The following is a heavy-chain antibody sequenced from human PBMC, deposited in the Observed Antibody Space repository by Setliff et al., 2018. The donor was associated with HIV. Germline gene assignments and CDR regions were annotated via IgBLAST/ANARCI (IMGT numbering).Heavy chain of an antibody. D-gene: IGHD6-19*01. CDR2: IYYSGST. Sequence: SETLSLTCTVSGGSISTSNWWGWIRQTPGKGLEWIGYIYYSGSTNYNPSLKSRVTISVDTSQNQFSLKLTSVTAADTAVYYCARLRQWLAFFDSWGQGTLVTVSS. J-gene: IGHJ4*02. V-gene: IGHV4-28*01. CDR1: GGSISTSNW. CDR3: ARLRQWLAFFDS.